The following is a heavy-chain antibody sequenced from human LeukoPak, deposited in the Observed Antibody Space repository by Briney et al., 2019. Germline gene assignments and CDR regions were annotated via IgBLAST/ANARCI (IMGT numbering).Heavy chain of an antibody. V-gene: IGHV3-23*01. D-gene: IGHD1-26*01. Sequence: GRSLRLSCVPAGFTFSSYAMSWVRQAPGKGMEWFSVISGSGGTTYYADSVKGRFTISRDNSKSTLYLQMNSLRAEDTAVYYCAKDTSGSTSYSYHYGMDVWGQGTTVTVSS. CDR3: AKDTSGSTSYSYHYGMDV. CDR1: GFTFSSYA. J-gene: IGHJ6*02. CDR2: ISGSGGTT.